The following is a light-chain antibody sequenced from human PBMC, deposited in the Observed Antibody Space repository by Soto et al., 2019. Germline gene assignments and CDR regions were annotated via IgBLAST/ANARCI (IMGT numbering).Light chain of an antibody. J-gene: IGKJ5*01. CDR1: QSFLDSDDGNTY. CDR2: EVY. V-gene: IGKV2D-29*01. Sequence: DIVMTQTPLSLNVTPGRPASISCSSSQSFLDSDDGNTYLYWYLQKPGQPPQLLIYEVYNRFSGVTDRFSGSGSGTDFTLKISRVEAEDVGVYYCMQSIQLPLTFGQGTRLEIK. CDR3: MQSIQLPLT.